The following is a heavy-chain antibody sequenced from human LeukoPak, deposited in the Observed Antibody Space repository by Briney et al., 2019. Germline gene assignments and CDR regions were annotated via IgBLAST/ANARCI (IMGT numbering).Heavy chain of an antibody. V-gene: IGHV4-4*09. Sequence: PSETLSLTYAVSGDSISNYYWSWIRQPPGKGLEWIGYIYRTGSTNFNPSLTSRVTISVDTSKNQFSLRLNSVTAADTAVYFCARRRDYFDSWGLGTLVTVSS. CDR3: ARRRDYFDS. CDR2: IYRTGST. J-gene: IGHJ4*02. CDR1: GDSISNYY.